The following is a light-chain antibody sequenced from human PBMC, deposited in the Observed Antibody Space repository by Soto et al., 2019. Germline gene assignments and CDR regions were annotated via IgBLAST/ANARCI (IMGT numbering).Light chain of an antibody. CDR1: QSVSSSY. V-gene: IGKV3D-20*01. Sequence: EIVLTQSPATLSLSPGETATLSCRASQSVSSSYLAWYQQKPGLAPRILIYDESSRATGIPDRFSGSGSGTDFTLTISRLEPEDFAVYYCQQYGSSPYTFGQGTKLEIK. CDR2: DES. CDR3: QQYGSSPYT. J-gene: IGKJ2*01.